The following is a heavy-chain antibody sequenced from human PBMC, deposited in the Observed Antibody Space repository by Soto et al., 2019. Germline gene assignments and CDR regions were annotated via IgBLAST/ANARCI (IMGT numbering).Heavy chain of an antibody. J-gene: IGHJ6*01. CDR2: ISGSDDST. CDR3: VKDWTGDTCPCMDV. V-gene: IGHV3-23*01. Sequence: EVQLLESGGGLVQPGGSLRLSCAASGFTFNNYAMTWVRQAPGKGLEWVSTISGSDDSTYYADSVKGRLTISRDNSKNARYLQMSSLRAADTALYYCVKDWTGDTCPCMDVWGQGTTVTVSS. D-gene: IGHD2-8*02. CDR1: GFTFNNYA.